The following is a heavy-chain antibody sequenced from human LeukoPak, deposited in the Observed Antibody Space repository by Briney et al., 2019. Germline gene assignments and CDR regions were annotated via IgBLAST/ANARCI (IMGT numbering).Heavy chain of an antibody. CDR3: VKSWATSWYVLDF. CDR2: ITSDGGDT. CDR1: GFTFSGYA. Sequence: GGSLRLSCSASGFTFSGYAMHWVRQAPGKGLEYVSVITSDGGDTYYADSVKGRFTISRDNSKNTLYLQMSSLRPEDTAVNYCVKSWATSWYVLDFWGQGTLVTVSS. J-gene: IGHJ4*02. D-gene: IGHD6-13*01. V-gene: IGHV3-64D*09.